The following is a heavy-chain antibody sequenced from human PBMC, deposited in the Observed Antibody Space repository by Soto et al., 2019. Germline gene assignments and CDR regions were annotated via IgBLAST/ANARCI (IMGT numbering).Heavy chain of an antibody. V-gene: IGHV4-34*01. CDR3: ARQEYCGGDCYSVYAFDI. CDR2: INHSGST. D-gene: IGHD2-21*02. Sequence: SETLSLTCAVYGGSFSGYYWSWIRQPPGKGLEWIGEINHSGSTNYNPSLKSRVTISVDTSKNQFSLKLSSVTAADTAVYYCARQEYCGGDCYSVYAFDIWGQGTMVTVSS. J-gene: IGHJ3*02. CDR1: GGSFSGYY.